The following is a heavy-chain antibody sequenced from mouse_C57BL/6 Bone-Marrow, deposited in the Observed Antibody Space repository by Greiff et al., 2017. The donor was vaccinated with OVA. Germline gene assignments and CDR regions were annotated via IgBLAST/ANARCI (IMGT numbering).Heavy chain of an antibody. Sequence: EVQVVESGGGLVQSGRSLRLSCATSGFTFSDFYMEWVRQAPGKGLEWIAASRNKANDYTTEYSASVKGRFIVSRDTSQSILYLQMNALRAEDTAIYYCARDAYYDYDVHWYFDVWGTGTTVTVSS. CDR3: ARDAYYDYDVHWYFDV. J-gene: IGHJ1*03. CDR2: SRNKANDYTT. CDR1: GFTFSDFY. D-gene: IGHD2-4*01. V-gene: IGHV7-1*01.